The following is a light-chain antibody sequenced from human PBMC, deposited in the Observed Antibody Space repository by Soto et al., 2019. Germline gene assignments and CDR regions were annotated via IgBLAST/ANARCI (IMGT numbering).Light chain of an antibody. CDR2: DVS. V-gene: IGLV2-11*01. CDR3: CSYAGSYKV. Sequence: SALTQPRSVSGSPGQSVTISCTGTRSDVGGYNYVSWYQQHPGKAPKLMIYDVSKRPSGVPDRFSGSKSDNTASLTISGLQAEDEADYYCCSYAGSYKVFGTGTKVTVL. J-gene: IGLJ1*01. CDR1: RSDVGGYNY.